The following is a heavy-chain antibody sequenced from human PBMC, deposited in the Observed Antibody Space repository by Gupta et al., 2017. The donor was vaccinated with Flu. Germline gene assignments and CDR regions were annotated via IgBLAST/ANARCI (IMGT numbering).Heavy chain of an antibody. V-gene: IGHV3-72*01. D-gene: IGHD1-20*01. CDR2: TRNKANGYTT. CDR1: SDHY. Sequence: SDHYRDWVRQAPGKGLEWVGRTRNKANGYTTAYAASVTGRFTISRDESRNSLYLQMNSLKTEDTAVYYCTRLAITEMGFDYWGQGTLVTVSS. J-gene: IGHJ4*02. CDR3: TRLAITEMGFDY.